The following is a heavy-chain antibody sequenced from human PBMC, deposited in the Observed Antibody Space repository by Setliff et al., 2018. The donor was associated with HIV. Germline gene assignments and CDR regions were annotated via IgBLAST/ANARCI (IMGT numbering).Heavy chain of an antibody. CDR3: ASIELAAMVPVDY. CDR1: GFTFSRYT. Sequence: GGSLRLSCAASGFTFSRYTMNWVRQAPGKGLEWVSSISSSSYYIYYADSVKGRFTISRDNAKNSLFLQMNSLRAEDTAVYYCASIELAAMVPVDYWGQGTLVTVSS. D-gene: IGHD5-18*01. V-gene: IGHV3-21*01. J-gene: IGHJ4*02. CDR2: ISSSSYYI.